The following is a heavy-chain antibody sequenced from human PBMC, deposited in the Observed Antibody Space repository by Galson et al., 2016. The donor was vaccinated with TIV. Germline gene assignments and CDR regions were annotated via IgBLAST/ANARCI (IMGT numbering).Heavy chain of an antibody. CDR2: ISYDGNNK. Sequence: SLRLSCAASGFTFSSYGMSWVRQAPGKGLEWVAVISYDGNNKFFGASVKGRFTISRDNSKNMLYLQLNSLRPEDTALYYCAKYRGAKGCTTTSCYVMDVWGQGTTVTVTS. J-gene: IGHJ6*02. CDR1: GFTFSSYG. D-gene: IGHD2-2*01. CDR3: AKYRGAKGCTTTSCYVMDV. V-gene: IGHV3-30*18.